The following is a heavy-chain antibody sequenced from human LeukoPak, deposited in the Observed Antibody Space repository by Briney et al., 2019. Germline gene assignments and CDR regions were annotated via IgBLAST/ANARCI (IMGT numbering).Heavy chain of an antibody. CDR1: RFTFSSYW. CDR2: ISSSGSDK. V-gene: IGHV3-48*03. J-gene: IGHJ3*02. D-gene: IGHD3-10*01. Sequence: AGGSLRLSCAASRFTFSSYWMSWVRQAPGKGLEWVSYISSSGSDKYYPDSVKGRFTISRDNAKNSLYLQMNSLRAEDTAVYYCARRTYGAFAIWGQGTKVTVSS. CDR3: ARRTYGAFAI.